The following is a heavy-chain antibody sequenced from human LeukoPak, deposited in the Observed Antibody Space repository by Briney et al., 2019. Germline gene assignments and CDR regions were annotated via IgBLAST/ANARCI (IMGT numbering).Heavy chain of an antibody. D-gene: IGHD6-6*01. Sequence: PGGSLRLSCAASGFTFNDSPIHWARQASGKGLEWVGRIRSKANNYAAIYAASVKGRFTLFRDDSKNTAYLQMNSLKTEDTAVYYCGRLQSSSDDFWGQGTLVTVSS. J-gene: IGHJ4*02. CDR3: GRLQSSSDDF. CDR2: IRSKANNYAA. CDR1: GFTFNDSP. V-gene: IGHV3-73*01.